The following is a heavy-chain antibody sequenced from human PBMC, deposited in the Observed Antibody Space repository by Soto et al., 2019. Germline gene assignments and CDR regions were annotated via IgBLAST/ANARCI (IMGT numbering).Heavy chain of an antibody. V-gene: IGHV3-23*01. J-gene: IGHJ5*02. CDR3: AKNQGVELVPLATVDWFDP. CDR1: GFIFENFG. CDR2: ISGSGFKK. Sequence: LRLSCAASGFIFENFGMSWVRQAPGKGLEWISSISGSGFKKYYADSVKGRFTISRDNSKSTAYLELNNLSAEDTAVYHCAKNQGVELVPLATVDWFDPWGQGSVVTVSS. D-gene: IGHD1-26*01.